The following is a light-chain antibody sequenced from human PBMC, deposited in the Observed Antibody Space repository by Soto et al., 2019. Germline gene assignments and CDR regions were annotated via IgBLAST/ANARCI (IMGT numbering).Light chain of an antibody. CDR3: QQYNNWPRT. CDR1: QSVSSN. J-gene: IGKJ1*01. CDR2: GAY. V-gene: IGKV3-15*01. Sequence: ILMTQSPATLPVSPGERATLSCRASQSVSSNLAWYQQKPGQAPRLLIYGAYTRATGVPGRFSASGSGTDFTLTISRLEPEDFEVYYCQQYNNWPRTFGQGTKVDIK.